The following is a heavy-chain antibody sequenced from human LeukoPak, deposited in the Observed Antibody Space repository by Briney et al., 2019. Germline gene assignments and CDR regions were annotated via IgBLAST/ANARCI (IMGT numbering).Heavy chain of an antibody. V-gene: IGHV4-59*08. CDR3: ARRSYNSGWNLDY. CDR1: GGSLSNYY. Sequence: SETLSLTCTVSGGSLSNYYWSWIRQPPGKGLEWIGYISHSGGTNYNPSLRSRVTISVDTSKNQFSLKLTSVTAADTAVYYCARRSYNSGWNLDYWGPGTLVTVSS. J-gene: IGHJ4*02. D-gene: IGHD6-19*01. CDR2: ISHSGGT.